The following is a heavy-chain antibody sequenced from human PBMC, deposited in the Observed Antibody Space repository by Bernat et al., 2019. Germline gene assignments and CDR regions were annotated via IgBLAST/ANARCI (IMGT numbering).Heavy chain of an antibody. D-gene: IGHD3-22*01. V-gene: IGHV4-39*01. Sequence: QLQLQESGPGLVKPSETLSLTYTVSGGSISSSSYYWGWIRQPPGKGLEWIGSIYYSGSTYYNPSLKSRVTISVDTSKNQFSLKLSSVTAADTAVYYCARPHSSGFINDYWGQGTLVTVSS. CDR2: IYYSGST. J-gene: IGHJ4*02. CDR3: ARPHSSGFINDY. CDR1: GGSISSSSYY.